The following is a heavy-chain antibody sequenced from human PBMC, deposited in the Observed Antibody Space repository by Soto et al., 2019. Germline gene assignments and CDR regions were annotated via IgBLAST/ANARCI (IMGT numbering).Heavy chain of an antibody. CDR2: IYYSGST. D-gene: IGHD3-10*01. Sequence: SETLSLTCTVSGGSISSGGYYWSWIRQHPGKGLEWTGYIYYSGSTYYNPSLKSRVTISVDTSKNQFSLKLSSVTAADTAVYYCAREALTMVRGVIDNWFDPWGQGTLVTVSS. CDR3: AREALTMVRGVIDNWFDP. V-gene: IGHV4-31*03. J-gene: IGHJ5*02. CDR1: GGSISSGGYY.